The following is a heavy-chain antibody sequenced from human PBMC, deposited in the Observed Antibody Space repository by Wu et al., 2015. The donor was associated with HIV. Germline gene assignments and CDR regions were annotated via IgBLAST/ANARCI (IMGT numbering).Heavy chain of an antibody. V-gene: IGHV1-69*13. CDR2: IIPIFGKA. CDR3: ARSDGLVDSGNSGYDS. J-gene: IGHJ4*02. D-gene: IGHD4-23*01. Sequence: QVQLVQSGAEIKKPGSSVKVSCKTSGGTFSNYAINWVRQAPGQGLEWMGRIIPIFGKANYAQKFQGRVTITADESTSTGYMDLSSLKSEDTAVYYCARSDGLVDSGNSGYDSWGQGTLVTVSS. CDR1: GGTFSNYA.